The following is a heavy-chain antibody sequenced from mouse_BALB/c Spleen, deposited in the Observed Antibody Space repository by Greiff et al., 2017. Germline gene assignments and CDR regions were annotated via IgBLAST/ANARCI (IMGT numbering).Heavy chain of an antibody. V-gene: IGHV1-5*01. D-gene: IGHD2-10*02. CDR1: GYTFTSYW. CDR2: IYPGNSDT. J-gene: IGHJ4*01. CDR3: TRGGGYGNPYAMDY. Sequence: VQLKESGTVLARPGASVKMSCKASGYTFTSYWMHWVKQRPGQGLEWIGAIYPGNSDTSYNQKFKGKAKLTAVTSTSTAYMELSSLTNEDSAVYYCTRGGGYGNPYAMDYWGQGTSVTVSS.